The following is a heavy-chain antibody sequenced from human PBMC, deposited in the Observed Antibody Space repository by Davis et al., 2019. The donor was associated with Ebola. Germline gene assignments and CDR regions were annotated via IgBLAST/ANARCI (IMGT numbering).Heavy chain of an antibody. Sequence: SVKVSCKASGGTFSSYAISWVRQAPGQGLEWMGRIIPILGIANYAQKFQGRVTITADKSTSTAYMELSSLRSEDTAVYYCARDFRSITIFGVVIYNWFDPWGQGTLVTVSS. CDR1: GGTFSSYA. J-gene: IGHJ5*02. CDR3: ARDFRSITIFGVVIYNWFDP. CDR2: IIPILGIA. V-gene: IGHV1-69*04. D-gene: IGHD3-3*01.